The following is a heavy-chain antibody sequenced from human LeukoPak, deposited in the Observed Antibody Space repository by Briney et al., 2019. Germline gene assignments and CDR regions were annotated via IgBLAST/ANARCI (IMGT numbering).Heavy chain of an antibody. CDR2: GYYSGST. CDR1: GGSISSSSYY. CDR3: ARLRFFGYYFDY. V-gene: IGHV4-39*07. D-gene: IGHD3-3*01. Sequence: SETLSLTCTVSGGSISSSSYYWGWIRQPPGKGLEWIGSGYYSGSTYYNPSLKSRGTISVDTSKNQFSLKLSSVTAADTAVYYCARLRFFGYYFDYWGQGTLVTVSS. J-gene: IGHJ4*02.